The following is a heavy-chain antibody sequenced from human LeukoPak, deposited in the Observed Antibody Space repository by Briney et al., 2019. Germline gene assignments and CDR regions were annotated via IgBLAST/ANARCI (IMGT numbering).Heavy chain of an antibody. CDR3: AKSNGYGLIDI. Sequence: GSLRLSCAASGFTFSSYSMNWVRQAPGKAQEWIGNIFYSGSTYYSPSLKSRVTISLDTSRNQFSLKLNSVTAADTAVYYCAKSNGYGLIDIWGQGTMVTVSS. CDR2: IFYSGST. D-gene: IGHD3-22*01. CDR1: GFTFSSYS. J-gene: IGHJ3*02. V-gene: IGHV4-59*12.